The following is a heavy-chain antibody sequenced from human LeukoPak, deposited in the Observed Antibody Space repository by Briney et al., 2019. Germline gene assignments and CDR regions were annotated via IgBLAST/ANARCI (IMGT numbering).Heavy chain of an antibody. V-gene: IGHV3-21*01. Sequence: GGSLRLSCAASGLTFSSYRMKWVRQAPGKGLEWVSSISSSSNYIYYADSVKGRFTISRDNAKNSLFLQMNSLRAEDTAVYYCARGGSSLDYWGQGTLVTVSS. J-gene: IGHJ4*02. D-gene: IGHD6-6*01. CDR1: GLTFSSYR. CDR3: ARGGSSLDY. CDR2: ISSSSNYI.